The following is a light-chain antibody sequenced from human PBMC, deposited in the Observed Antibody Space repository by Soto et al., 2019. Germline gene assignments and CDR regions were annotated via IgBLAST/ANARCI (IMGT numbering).Light chain of an antibody. Sequence: DIQLTQSPYSLSASVGERVTLTCRASQTISSWLAWYQQKPGKAPKLLIYKASTLKSGVPSRFSGSGSGTEFTLTISSLQPDDFATYYCQHYNSYSEAFGQGTKVDIK. J-gene: IGKJ1*01. CDR2: KAS. CDR3: QHYNSYSEA. V-gene: IGKV1-5*03. CDR1: QTISSW.